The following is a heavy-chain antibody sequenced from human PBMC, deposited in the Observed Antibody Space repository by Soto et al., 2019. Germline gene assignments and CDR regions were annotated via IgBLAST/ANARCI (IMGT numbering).Heavy chain of an antibody. CDR3: TTDKWQQSSFDY. V-gene: IGHV3-15*01. CDR1: GFTFSNAW. CDR2: IKSKTDGGPT. Sequence: GGSLRLSCAASGFTFSNAWMSWVRQAPGKGLEWVGRIKSKTDGGPTDYAAPVKGRFTISRDDSKNPLYQQMNSLKTEDTAVYYCTTDKWQQSSFDYWGQGTLVTVSS. J-gene: IGHJ4*02. D-gene: IGHD6-13*01.